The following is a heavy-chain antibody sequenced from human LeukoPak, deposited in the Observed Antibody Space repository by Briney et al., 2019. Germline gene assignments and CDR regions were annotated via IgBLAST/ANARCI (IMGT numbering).Heavy chain of an antibody. Sequence: ASVKVSCKASGYTFTDYYMHWVRQAPGQGLEGMGWIKSKSGETNYAQKFQGRVAMTRDTSITTVYMELSWLRSDDTAVYYCARGPRITVSGPSDYWGQGTLVTVSS. V-gene: IGHV1-2*02. D-gene: IGHD6-19*01. CDR1: GYTFTDYY. J-gene: IGHJ4*02. CDR2: IKSKSGET. CDR3: ARGPRITVSGPSDY.